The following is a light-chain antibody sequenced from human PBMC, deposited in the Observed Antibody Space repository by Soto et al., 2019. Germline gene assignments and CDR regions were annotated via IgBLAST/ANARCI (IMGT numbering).Light chain of an antibody. CDR1: QNVNNN. V-gene: IGKV3-15*01. CDR2: GVS. CDR3: QQYSKWPPT. Sequence: EIVMTQSPVTLSMSPGERAALSWRASQNVNNNLAWYQQKPGQAPRLLIYGVSARGTGVPARFSGSGSGTEFTFTISSLQSEDFAVYYCQQYSKWPPTFGRGTRLEIK. J-gene: IGKJ5*01.